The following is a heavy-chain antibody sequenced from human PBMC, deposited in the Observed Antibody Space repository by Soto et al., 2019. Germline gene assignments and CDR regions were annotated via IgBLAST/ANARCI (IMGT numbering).Heavy chain of an antibody. CDR3: AKKSGVGATWYFDY. CDR1: GFTFSNYG. J-gene: IGHJ4*02. CDR2: LPEIGTNT. D-gene: IGHD1-26*01. V-gene: IGHV3-23*01. Sequence: GGSLRLSCAASGFTFSNYGMSWVRQSPGKGLEWVSALPEIGTNTYYADSVKGRFTISRDNSKNTLFLQINNLRAGDTAVYYCAKKSGVGATWYFDYWGQGTLVTVSS.